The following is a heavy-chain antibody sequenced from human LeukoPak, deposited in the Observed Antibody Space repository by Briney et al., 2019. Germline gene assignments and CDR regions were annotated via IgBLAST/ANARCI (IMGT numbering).Heavy chain of an antibody. D-gene: IGHD3-3*01. Sequence: PGGSLRLSCAASGFTFSSYWMSWVRQAPGKGLEWVANIKQDGSEKYYVDSVKGRFTISRDNAKNSLYLQMNSLRAEDMAVYYCARVFWSGYYTGYYYMDVWGKGTTVTVSS. CDR3: ARVFWSGYYTGYYYMDV. J-gene: IGHJ6*03. CDR1: GFTFSSYW. CDR2: IKQDGSEK. V-gene: IGHV3-7*04.